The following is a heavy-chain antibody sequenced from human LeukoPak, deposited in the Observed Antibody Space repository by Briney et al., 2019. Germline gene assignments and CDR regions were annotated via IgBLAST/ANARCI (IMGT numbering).Heavy chain of an antibody. CDR3: AKGGSSSWYGPFDY. CDR1: GFTFNNYP. V-gene: IGHV3-30-3*01. J-gene: IGHJ4*02. Sequence: GGSLRLSCAASGFTFNNYPMHWVRQAPGKGLEWVAVISYDGSNKYYADSVKGRFTISRDNSKNTLYLQMNSLRAEDTAVYYCAKGGSSSWYGPFDYWGQGTLVTVSS. CDR2: ISYDGSNK. D-gene: IGHD6-13*01.